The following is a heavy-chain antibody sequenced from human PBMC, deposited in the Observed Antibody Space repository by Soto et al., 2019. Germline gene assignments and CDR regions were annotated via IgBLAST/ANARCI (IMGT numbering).Heavy chain of an antibody. J-gene: IGHJ6*02. V-gene: IGHV3-30*18. Sequence: GGSLRLSCAASVFTFSSYGMHCVRQAPGKGLEWVAVISYDASNKYYADSVKGRFTISRDNSKNTLYLQMNSLRAEDTAVYYCAKVFSRGGSGSYYYYYYGMDVCGQGTTVTVSS. D-gene: IGHD3-10*01. CDR1: VFTFSSYG. CDR2: ISYDASNK. CDR3: AKVFSRGGSGSYYYYYYGMDV.